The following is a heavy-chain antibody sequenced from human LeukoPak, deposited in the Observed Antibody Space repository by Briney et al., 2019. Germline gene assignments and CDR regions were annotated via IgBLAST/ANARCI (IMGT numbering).Heavy chain of an antibody. J-gene: IGHJ4*02. Sequence: PGGSLRLSCSASGFTFISYAIHWVRQAPGKGLEYVSGISNNGGSKYYADSVKGRFTISRDNSKNTLYLQMNSLRAEDTAVYYCARTYQLLSFDYWGQGTLVTVSS. D-gene: IGHD2-2*01. CDR1: GFTFISYA. CDR2: ISNNGGSK. CDR3: ARTYQLLSFDY. V-gene: IGHV3-64*04.